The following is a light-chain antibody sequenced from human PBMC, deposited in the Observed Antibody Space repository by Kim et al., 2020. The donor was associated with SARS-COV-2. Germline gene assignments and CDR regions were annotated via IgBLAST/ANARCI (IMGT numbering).Light chain of an antibody. Sequence: EIVMTQSPATLSVSPGERATLSCRASQSVSSNLAWYQQKPGQAPRLLIYGAPTRATGIPARFSGSGSGTEFTLTISSLQSEDFAVYYCQQYNNSPPYTLGQGPKLEI. CDR2: GAP. CDR3: QQYNNSPPYT. V-gene: IGKV3-15*01. CDR1: QSVSSN. J-gene: IGKJ2*01.